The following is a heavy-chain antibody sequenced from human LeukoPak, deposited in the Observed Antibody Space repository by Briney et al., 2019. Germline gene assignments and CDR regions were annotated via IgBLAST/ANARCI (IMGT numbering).Heavy chain of an antibody. CDR1: GYTFTSYD. J-gene: IGHJ3*02. Sequence: ASVKVSCKASGYTFTSYDINWVRQATGQGLEWMGWMNPNSGNTGYAQKFQGRVTMTRNTSISTAYMELSSPRSEDTAVYYCARVAVAYDAFDIWGQGTMVTVSS. D-gene: IGHD6-19*01. V-gene: IGHV1-8*01. CDR3: ARVAVAYDAFDI. CDR2: MNPNSGNT.